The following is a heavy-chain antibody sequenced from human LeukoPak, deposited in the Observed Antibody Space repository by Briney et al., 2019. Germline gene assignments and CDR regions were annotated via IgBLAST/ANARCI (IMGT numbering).Heavy chain of an antibody. Sequence: GSLVLSCDASGFTLSTYWMNWVRQVPGKGLDWVANINPDGSGKRYVDSVKGRFTIARDNADNSLSLQMNSLRAEDTAVCYCASWGAGGNSWGQGTLVTVSS. D-gene: IGHD3-16*01. CDR2: INPDGSGK. V-gene: IGHV3-7*01. CDR3: ASWGAGGNS. CDR1: GFTLSTYW. J-gene: IGHJ4*02.